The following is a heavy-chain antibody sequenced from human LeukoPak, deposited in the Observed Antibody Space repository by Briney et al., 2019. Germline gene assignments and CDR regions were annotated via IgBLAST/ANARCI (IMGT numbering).Heavy chain of an antibody. Sequence: GESLKISCKASGYSFTNYWIGWVRQMPGKGLEWMGIIYTFDSDTTYSPSFQGQVTISADKSISTAYLQLSSLRASDTAMYYCARGSSTWYFDYWGQGTLVTVSS. CDR3: ARGSSTWYFDY. V-gene: IGHV5-51*01. CDR1: GYSFTNYW. D-gene: IGHD6-13*01. J-gene: IGHJ4*02. CDR2: IYTFDSDT.